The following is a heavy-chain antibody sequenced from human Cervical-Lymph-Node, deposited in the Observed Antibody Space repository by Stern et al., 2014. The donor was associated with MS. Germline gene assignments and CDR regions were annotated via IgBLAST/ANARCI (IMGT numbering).Heavy chain of an antibody. J-gene: IGHJ4*02. D-gene: IGHD6-13*01. CDR3: ARDLSSSLDY. V-gene: IGHV3-21*01. Sequence: EVQLEESGGGLVKPGGSLRLSCAASGFTFSSYSMNWVRQAPGKGLEWVSSISSSSTYISYADSVKSRFTISRDNAKNSLYLQMNSLRDEDTAVYYCARDLSSSLDYWGQGTLVTVSS. CDR1: GFTFSSYS. CDR2: ISSSSTYI.